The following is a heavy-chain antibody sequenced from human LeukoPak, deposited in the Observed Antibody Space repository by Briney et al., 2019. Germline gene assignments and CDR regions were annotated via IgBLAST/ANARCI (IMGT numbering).Heavy chain of an antibody. J-gene: IGHJ4*02. CDR1: GFTFSSYE. CDR2: ISSSGSTI. CDR3: ATETIGRHYDY. Sequence: GGSLRLSCAASGFTFSSYEMNWVRQAPGKGLEWVSYISSSGSTIYYAGSVKGRFTISRDNAKNSLYLQMNSLRAEDTAVYYCATETIGRHYDYWGQGTLLTVSS. D-gene: IGHD1-14*01. V-gene: IGHV3-48*03.